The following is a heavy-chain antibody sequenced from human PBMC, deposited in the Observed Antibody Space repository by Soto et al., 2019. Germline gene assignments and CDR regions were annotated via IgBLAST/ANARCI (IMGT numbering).Heavy chain of an antibody. CDR2: IGPASGAT. D-gene: IGHD1-26*01. CDR1: GYTFTGHY. Sequence: ASVKVSCKASGYTFTGHYIHWVRQAPEQGPEWMGEIGPASGATRYAQRFQGRVTMTRDMSITTVYMELNNLRPGDTAAYYCGRGRSGQIVVFYWGQGTPVTVSS. CDR3: GRGRSGQIVVFY. V-gene: IGHV1-2*02. J-gene: IGHJ4*02.